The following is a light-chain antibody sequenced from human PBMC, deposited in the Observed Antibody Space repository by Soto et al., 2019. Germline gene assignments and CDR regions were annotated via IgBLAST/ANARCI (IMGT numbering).Light chain of an antibody. CDR2: GAS. CDR1: QSVSSH. Sequence: EIVLTQSPGTLSLSPGERATLSCRASQSVSSHLAWHQQKPGQAPRLLIYGASSRATGIPDRFSGSGSVTDFTLTISGLEPEDFAVYYCQQYGTSPQTFGQGTKVEIK. V-gene: IGKV3-20*01. J-gene: IGKJ1*01. CDR3: QQYGTSPQT.